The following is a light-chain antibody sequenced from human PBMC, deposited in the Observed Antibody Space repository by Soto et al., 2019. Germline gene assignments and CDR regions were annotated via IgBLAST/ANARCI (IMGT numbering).Light chain of an antibody. CDR1: SPNIGAGYD. J-gene: IGLJ1*01. Sequence: QSVLTQPPSVSGAPGQRVTISCTGSSPNIGAGYDVHWYQRLPGTAPKVLIYGNNNRPSGVPDRFSGSKSGTSASLAITGLQAEDEADYYCQSYDSSLSGSYVFGTGTKLTVL. V-gene: IGLV1-40*01. CDR3: QSYDSSLSGSYV. CDR2: GNN.